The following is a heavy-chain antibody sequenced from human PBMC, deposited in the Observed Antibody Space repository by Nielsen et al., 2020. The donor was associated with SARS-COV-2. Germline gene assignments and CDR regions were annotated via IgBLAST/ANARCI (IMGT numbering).Heavy chain of an antibody. CDR1: GFTFSSYD. V-gene: IGHV3-13*04. D-gene: IGHD1-26*01. Sequence: GESLKISCAASGFTFSSYDMHWVRQATGKGLEWVSAIGTAGDTYYPGSVKGRFTISRDNAKNSLYVQMNSLRAEDTALYYCVRGRRVGTTIFEYWGQGTLVTVSS. J-gene: IGHJ4*02. CDR2: IGTAGDT. CDR3: VRGRRVGTTIFEY.